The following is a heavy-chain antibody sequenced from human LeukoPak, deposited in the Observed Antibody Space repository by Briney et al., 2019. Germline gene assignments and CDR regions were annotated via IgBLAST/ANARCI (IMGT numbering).Heavy chain of an antibody. D-gene: IGHD2-2*01. V-gene: IGHV3-21*01. J-gene: IGHJ6*03. Sequence: GGFLRLSCEASGFDFSSNSMTWVRQAPGKGLEWVSSISGSSNYIDYGDSVKGRFTVSRDNAKNSVYLQMNSLTADDTAVYYCARDRPDHCITTSCPEYLDVWGKGTTVTVSS. CDR1: GFDFSSNS. CDR3: ARDRPDHCITTSCPEYLDV. CDR2: ISGSSNYI.